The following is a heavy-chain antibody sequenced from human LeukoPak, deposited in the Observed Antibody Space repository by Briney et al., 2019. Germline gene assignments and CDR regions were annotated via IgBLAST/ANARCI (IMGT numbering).Heavy chain of an antibody. CDR3: ASQGSSWHY. CDR1: GFTFSSYW. J-gene: IGHJ4*02. D-gene: IGHD2-2*01. V-gene: IGHV3-30*03. CDR2: ISYDGSNK. Sequence: GGSLRLSCAASGFTFSSYWMSWVRQAPGKGLEWVAVISYDGSNKYYADSVKGRFTISRDNSKNTLYLQMNSLRAEDTAVYYCASQGSSWHYWGQGTLVTVSS.